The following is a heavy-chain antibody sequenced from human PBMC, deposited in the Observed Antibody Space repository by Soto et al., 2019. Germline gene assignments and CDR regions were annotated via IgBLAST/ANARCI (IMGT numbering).Heavy chain of an antibody. CDR2: ISGSGGNT. Sequence: PGGSLRLSCAASGFTFSSYAMSWVRQSPGKGLEWVSAISGSGGNTYYADSVKGRFTISRDNSKNTLYLQMNSLRAEDTAVYYCAKVPRSCSNSICSLLVGMDVWGQGTTVTVSS. D-gene: IGHD2-2*01. V-gene: IGHV3-23*01. J-gene: IGHJ6*02. CDR1: GFTFSSYA. CDR3: AKVPRSCSNSICSLLVGMDV.